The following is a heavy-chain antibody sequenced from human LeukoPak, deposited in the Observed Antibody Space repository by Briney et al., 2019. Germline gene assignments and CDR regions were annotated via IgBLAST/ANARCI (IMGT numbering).Heavy chain of an antibody. CDR2: VYPNSGGT. D-gene: IGHD4-17*01. CDR3: ARASRPTVTIDPYYFDY. Sequence: GASVKVSCKASGYTFTGYYMHWVRQAPGQGLEWMGWVYPNSGGTNYPQKFQGRATMTRDTSTTTAYMEVSRLTSDDTAVYYCARASRPTVTIDPYYFDYWGQGTLVTVSS. CDR1: GYTFTGYY. J-gene: IGHJ4*02. V-gene: IGHV1-2*02.